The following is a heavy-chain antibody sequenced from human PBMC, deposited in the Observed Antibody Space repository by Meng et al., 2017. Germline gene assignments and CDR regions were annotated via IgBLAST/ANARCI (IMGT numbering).Heavy chain of an antibody. V-gene: IGHV3-23*01. D-gene: IGHD2/OR15-2a*01. CDR1: GFTFSNYA. CDR3: AKNLGSIFILTDAFDI. CDR2: ISSSGDNT. Sequence: GGSLRLSCAASGFTFSNYAMNWVRQAPGKGLEWVSAISSSGDNTHYADSVKGRFTISRDNSKNTFYLQMNGLRAEDTAVYYCAKNLGSIFILTDAFDIWGQGTTVTVSS. J-gene: IGHJ3*02.